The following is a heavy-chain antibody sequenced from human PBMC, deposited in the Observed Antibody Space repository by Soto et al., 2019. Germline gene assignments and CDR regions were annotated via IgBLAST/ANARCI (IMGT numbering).Heavy chain of an antibody. CDR1: GYTFTGYY. D-gene: IGHD6-25*01. CDR3: ARHLTATIPFDY. V-gene: IGHV1-2*02. J-gene: IGHJ4*01. CDR2: INPNSGGT. Sequence: ASVKVSCKASGYTFTGYYMHWVRQAPGQGLAWMGWINPNSGGTNYAQKFQGRVTMTRDTSISTAYMELSRLRSDDTAVYYCARHLTATIPFDYWGHGTLVTVSS.